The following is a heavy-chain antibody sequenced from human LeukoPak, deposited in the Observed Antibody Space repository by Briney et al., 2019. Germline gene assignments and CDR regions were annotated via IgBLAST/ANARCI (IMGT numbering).Heavy chain of an antibody. J-gene: IGHJ4*02. CDR1: GFTFSSYG. Sequence: PGGSLRLSCAASGFTFSSYGMHWVRHAPGKGLEGVAFIRYDGSNKYYADSVKGRFTISRDNSKNTLYLQMNSLRAEDTAVYYCAKLPFMTTVTRADYWGQGTLVSVSS. V-gene: IGHV3-30*02. CDR3: AKLPFMTTVTRADY. D-gene: IGHD4-17*01. CDR2: IRYDGSNK.